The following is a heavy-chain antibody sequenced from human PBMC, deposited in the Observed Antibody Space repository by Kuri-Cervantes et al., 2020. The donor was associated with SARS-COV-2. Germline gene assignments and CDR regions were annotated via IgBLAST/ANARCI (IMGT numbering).Heavy chain of an antibody. J-gene: IGHJ4*02. D-gene: IGHD1-14*01. CDR2: IHTSGSS. Sequence: SETLSLTCSVSGDSGSISSYYWSWIRQPAGKGLEWIGRIHTSGSSNYNPSLRSRATMSVDTSKNQVSLKLRSVTAADTAVYYCARQTTITMRGPFEYWGQGTLVTVSS. V-gene: IGHV4-4*07. CDR3: ARQTTITMRGPFEY. CDR1: GDSGSISSYY.